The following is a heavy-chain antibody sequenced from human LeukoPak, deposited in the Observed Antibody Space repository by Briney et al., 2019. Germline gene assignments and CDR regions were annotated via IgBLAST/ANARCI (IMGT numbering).Heavy chain of an antibody. CDR2: IRFDGGDK. D-gene: IGHD2/OR15-2a*01. CDR3: AKGVSGYYSYNWFDP. J-gene: IGHJ5*02. Sequence: GGSLRLSCAASGFTFSSYEMNWVRQAPGKWLEWVAFIRFDGGDKSYADSVKGRFTISRDNSKNTLSLQMNRLRAEDTAVYYCAKGVSGYYSYNWFDPWGQGTLVSVSS. CDR1: GFTFSSYE. V-gene: IGHV3-30*02.